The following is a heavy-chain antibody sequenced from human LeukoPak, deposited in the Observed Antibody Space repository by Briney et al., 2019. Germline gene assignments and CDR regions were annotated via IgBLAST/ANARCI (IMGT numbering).Heavy chain of an antibody. CDR2: IYYTGST. CDR1: GGSISSSSYY. Sequence: SETLSLTCTVSGGSISSSSYYWGWIRQPPGKGLEWIGFIYYTGSTYYNPSLKSRVTISVDTSKNQFSLKLSSVTAADTAVYHCARHKASSSWYYFDLWGQGTLVTVSS. CDR3: ARHKASSSWYYFDL. V-gene: IGHV4-39*01. J-gene: IGHJ4*02. D-gene: IGHD6-13*01.